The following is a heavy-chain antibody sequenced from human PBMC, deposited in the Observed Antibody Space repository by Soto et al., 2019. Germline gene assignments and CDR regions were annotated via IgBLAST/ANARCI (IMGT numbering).Heavy chain of an antibody. V-gene: IGHV1-69*02. CDR3: ASGFGAVGNYDILTGYDAGYFDY. CDR1: GGTFSSYT. Sequence: QVQLVQSGAEVKKPGSSVKVSCKASGGTFSSYTISWVRQAPGQGLEWMGRIIPILGIANYAQKFQGRVTSTADKSTSTAYMELSSLRSEDTAVYYCASGFGAVGNYDILTGYDAGYFDYWGQGTLVTVSS. CDR2: IIPILGIA. D-gene: IGHD3-9*01. J-gene: IGHJ4*02.